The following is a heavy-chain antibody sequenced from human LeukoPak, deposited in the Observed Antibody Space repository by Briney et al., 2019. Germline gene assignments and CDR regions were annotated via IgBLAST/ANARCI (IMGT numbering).Heavy chain of an antibody. CDR2: ISGSGGST. Sequence: GGSLRLSCAASGFTFSSYDMSWVRQAPGKGLEWVSAISGSGGSTYYADSVKGRFTISRDNSKNTLYLQMNSLRAEDTAVYYCAKLTGTNYYDSSGYFDYWGQGTLVTVSS. CDR3: AKLTGTNYYDSSGYFDY. V-gene: IGHV3-23*01. CDR1: GFTFSSYD. J-gene: IGHJ4*02. D-gene: IGHD3-22*01.